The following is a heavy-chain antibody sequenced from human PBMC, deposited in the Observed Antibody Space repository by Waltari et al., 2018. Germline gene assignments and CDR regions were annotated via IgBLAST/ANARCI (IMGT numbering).Heavy chain of an antibody. D-gene: IGHD5-12*01. CDR1: GGSISSYY. CDR3: ASRDGYNRLDD. V-gene: IGHV4-59*01. J-gene: IGHJ4*02. CDR2: IYYSGST. Sequence: QVQLQESGPGLVKPSETLSLTCTVSGGSISSYYWSWIRQPPGKGLEWIGYIYYSGSTNHTPSLKSRVTISVDTSKNRFSRRLTFVTAADTAVYYCASRDGYNRLDDWGQGTLVTVSS.